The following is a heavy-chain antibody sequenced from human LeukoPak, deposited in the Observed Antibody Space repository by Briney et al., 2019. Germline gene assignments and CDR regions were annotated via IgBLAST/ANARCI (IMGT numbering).Heavy chain of an antibody. CDR3: AKLSGTYGTTSRVLDS. CDR2: ISGSGGDT. CDR1: GFTFSTYA. J-gene: IGHJ4*02. D-gene: IGHD1-1*01. V-gene: IGHV3-23*01. Sequence: PGGSLRLSCAASGFTFSTYAIMWVRHAPGKGLEWVSVISGSGGDTYFADSVKGRFTISRDKSKNTLYLQMNNLRAEDTAVYYCAKLSGTYGTTSRVLDSWGQGNLVTVSS.